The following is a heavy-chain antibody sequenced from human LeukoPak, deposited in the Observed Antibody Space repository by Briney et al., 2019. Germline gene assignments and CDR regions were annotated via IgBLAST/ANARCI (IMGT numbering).Heavy chain of an antibody. J-gene: IGHJ4*02. CDR3: ARTCSGSSCYVIY. CDR1: GYTFSNYG. V-gene: IGHV1-18*01. D-gene: IGHD2-2*01. CDR2: ISGYNGNT. Sequence: ASVKVSCKASGYTFSNYGITWVRQAPGQGPEWMGWISGYNGNTNYAQKFQGRVTMTTETSTSTAYTELRSLRSDDTAVYYCARTCSGSSCYVIYWGQGTLLTVSS.